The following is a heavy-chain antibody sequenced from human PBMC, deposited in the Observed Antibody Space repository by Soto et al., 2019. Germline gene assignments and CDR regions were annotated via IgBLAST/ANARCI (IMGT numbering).Heavy chain of an antibody. CDR3: ARLHSYYYYYYYMDV. V-gene: IGHV4-39*01. CDR2: IYYSGST. D-gene: IGHD2-15*01. Sequence: SETLSLTCTVSGGSISSSSYCWGWIRQPPGKGLEWIGSIYYSGSTYYNPSLKSRVTISVDTSKNQFSLKLSSVTAADTAVYYCARLHSYYYYYYYMDVWGKGTTVTVSS. J-gene: IGHJ6*03. CDR1: GGSISSSSYC.